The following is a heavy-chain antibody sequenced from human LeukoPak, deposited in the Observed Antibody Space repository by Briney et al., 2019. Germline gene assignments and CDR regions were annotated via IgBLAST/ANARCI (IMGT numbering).Heavy chain of an antibody. D-gene: IGHD2-15*01. J-gene: IGHJ6*03. CDR2: IYYSGST. Sequence: PSETLSLTCTVSGVSISSISYYWGWIRQPPGKGVEWIGSIYYSGSTYYNPSLKSRVTISVDTSKNQFCLKLSSVAAAHTAVYDCARHNRGYCSGCSCYSYYYYYYMDVWGKGTTVSIYS. CDR3: ARHNRGYCSGCSCYSYYYYYYMDV. V-gene: IGHV4-39*01. CDR1: GVSISSISYY.